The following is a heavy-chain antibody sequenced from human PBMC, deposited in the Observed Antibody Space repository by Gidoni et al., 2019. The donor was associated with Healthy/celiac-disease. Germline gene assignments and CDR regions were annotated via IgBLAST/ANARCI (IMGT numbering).Heavy chain of an antibody. Sequence: QLQLQESGPGLVKPSETLSLTCTVSGGSISSSSYYWGWIRQPPGKGLEWIGSIYYSGSTYYNPSLKSRVTISVDTSKNQFSRKLSSVTAADTAVYYCARAIPSGPLDYWGQGTLVTVSS. CDR3: ARAIPSGPLDY. J-gene: IGHJ4*02. V-gene: IGHV4-39*01. CDR1: GGSISSSSYY. CDR2: IYYSGST. D-gene: IGHD3-3*01.